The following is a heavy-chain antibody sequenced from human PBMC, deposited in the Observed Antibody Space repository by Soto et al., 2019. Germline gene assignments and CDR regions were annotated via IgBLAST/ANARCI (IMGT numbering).Heavy chain of an antibody. CDR2: IGTAGDT. J-gene: IGHJ6*02. CDR1: GFTFSSYD. CDR3: ARSSDPYYYYYGMDV. D-gene: IGHD6-6*01. Sequence: PGGSLRLSCAASGFTFSSYDMHWVRQATGKGLEWVSAIGTAGDTYYPGSVKGRFTISRENAKNSLYLQMNSLRAGDTAVYYCARSSDPYYYYYGMDVWGQGTTVTVSS. V-gene: IGHV3-13*01.